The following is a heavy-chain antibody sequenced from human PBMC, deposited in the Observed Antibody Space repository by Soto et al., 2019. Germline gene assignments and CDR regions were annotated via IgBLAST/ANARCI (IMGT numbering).Heavy chain of an antibody. V-gene: IGHV1-8*01. Sequence: ASVKVSCKASGYTFTSYDINWVRQATGQGLEWMGWMNPNSGNTGYAQKFQGRVTMTRNTSISTAYMELRSLRSDDTAVYYCAREAVAGTDAFDIWGQGTMVTVSS. CDR2: MNPNSGNT. CDR3: AREAVAGTDAFDI. D-gene: IGHD6-19*01. J-gene: IGHJ3*02. CDR1: GYTFTSYD.